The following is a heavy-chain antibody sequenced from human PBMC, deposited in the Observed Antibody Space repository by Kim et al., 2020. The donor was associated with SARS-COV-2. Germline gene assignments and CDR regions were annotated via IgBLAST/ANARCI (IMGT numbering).Heavy chain of an antibody. J-gene: IGHJ4*02. V-gene: IGHV3-30*18. CDR1: GFTFSSYG. CDR2: ISNDGSNK. Sequence: GGSLRLSCAASGFTFSSYGLHWVRQAPGQGLEWVAVISNDGSNKYYPDSVKGRFTISRDNSKNTLYLQMNSLRAEDTAVYYCAKDPRGYYDSSAYWGQGTLVTVSS. CDR3: AKDPRGYYDSSAY. D-gene: IGHD3-22*01.